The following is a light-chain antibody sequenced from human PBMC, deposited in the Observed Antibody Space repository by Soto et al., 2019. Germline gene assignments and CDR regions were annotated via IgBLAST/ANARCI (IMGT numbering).Light chain of an antibody. CDR3: VSYTDTDNLV. CDR1: NTDVGQDKS. J-gene: IGLJ1*01. CDR2: EVT. Sequence: QSVLTQPASVSGSRGQSIIISCVGRNTDVGQDKSVSWYQQGPGKAPKLLIFEVTNRPSGVSNRFSGSRSGNTASLTISGLQPDDEGDYFCVSYTDTDNLVFGNGTKVTVL. V-gene: IGLV2-14*01.